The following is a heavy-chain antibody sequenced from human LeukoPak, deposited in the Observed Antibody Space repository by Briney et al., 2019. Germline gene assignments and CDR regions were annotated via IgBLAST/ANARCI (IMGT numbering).Heavy chain of an antibody. CDR3: ARDAADCSSTSCYLYYYYYGMDV. CDR2: ISGSGGST. V-gene: IGHV3-23*01. CDR1: GFTFSSYA. Sequence: GGSLRLSCAASGFTFSSYAMSWVRQAPGKGLEWVSAISGSGGSTYYADSVKGRFTISRDNSKNTLYLQMNSLRAEDTAVYYCARDAADCSSTSCYLYYYYYGMDVWGQGTTVTVSS. D-gene: IGHD2-2*01. J-gene: IGHJ6*02.